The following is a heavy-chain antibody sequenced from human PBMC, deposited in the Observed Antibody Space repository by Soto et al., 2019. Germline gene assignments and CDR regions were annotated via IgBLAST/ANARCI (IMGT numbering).Heavy chain of an antibody. CDR3: ARYDNSGSNGVDI. CDR2: IYHSGST. CDR1: GGSISSGGYS. D-gene: IGHD3-22*01. V-gene: IGHV4-30-2*01. J-gene: IGHJ3*02. Sequence: TLSLTCAVSGGSISSGGYSWSWIRQPPGKGLEWIGYIYHSGSTYYNPSLKSRVTISVDRSKNQFSLKLSPVTAADTAVYYCARYDNSGSNGVDIWPQGTMATVS.